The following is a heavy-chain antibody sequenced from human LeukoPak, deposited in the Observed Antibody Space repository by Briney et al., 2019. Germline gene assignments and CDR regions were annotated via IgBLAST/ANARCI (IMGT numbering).Heavy chain of an antibody. CDR1: GYTFTNYA. Sequence: ASVKVSCKASGYTFTNYAMHWVRQAPGQRLEWMGWINAGNGNTKYSQKFQGRVTITRDTSASTAYMELSSLGSEDTAVYYCARTTAMVTIFDYWGQGTLVTVSS. CDR3: ARTTAMVTIFDY. J-gene: IGHJ4*02. V-gene: IGHV1-3*01. D-gene: IGHD5-18*01. CDR2: INAGNGNT.